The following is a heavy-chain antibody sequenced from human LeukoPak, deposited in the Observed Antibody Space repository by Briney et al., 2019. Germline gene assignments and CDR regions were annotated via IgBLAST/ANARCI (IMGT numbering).Heavy chain of an antibody. CDR2: INADSGTT. J-gene: IGHJ5*01. D-gene: IGHD6-19*01. CDR1: GFTFRSYA. CDR3: AKPRSGGLAVTADWFHP. V-gene: IGHV3-23*01. Sequence: GGSLRLSCAASGFTFRSYAMSWVRRAPGKGLEWVSTINADSGTTSYAASVRGRFTISRDNSKNTLYLQLNTLRADDTATYYCAKPRSGGLAVTADWFHPWGQGTLVVVSS.